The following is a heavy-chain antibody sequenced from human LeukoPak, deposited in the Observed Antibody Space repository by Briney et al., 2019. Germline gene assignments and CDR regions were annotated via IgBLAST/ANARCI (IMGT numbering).Heavy chain of an antibody. J-gene: IGHJ4*02. CDR3: ARDGTVTTFGPEGYFNY. D-gene: IGHD4-17*01. CDR2: INAGNGNT. CDR1: GYTFTSYA. Sequence: ASVTVSCKASGYTFTSYAMHWVRQAPGQRLEWMGWINAGNGNTKYSQKFQGRVTITRDTSASTAYMELSSLRSEDTAVYYCARDGTVTTFGPEGYFNYWGQGTLVTVSS. V-gene: IGHV1-3*01.